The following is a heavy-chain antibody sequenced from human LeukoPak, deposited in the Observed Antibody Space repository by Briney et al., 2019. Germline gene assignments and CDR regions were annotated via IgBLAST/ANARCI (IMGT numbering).Heavy chain of an antibody. J-gene: IGHJ4*02. Sequence: ASMKVSCKSSGYTFTEYYIHWVRQAPGQGLEWMGWINPNSGGTNSAQKFQGRVTMTRDTSISTAYMELSSLRSDDTAMYYCAREVGASDSKHFDYWGQGTLVSVSS. V-gene: IGHV1-2*02. D-gene: IGHD1-26*01. CDR3: AREVGASDSKHFDY. CDR1: GYTFTEYY. CDR2: INPNSGGT.